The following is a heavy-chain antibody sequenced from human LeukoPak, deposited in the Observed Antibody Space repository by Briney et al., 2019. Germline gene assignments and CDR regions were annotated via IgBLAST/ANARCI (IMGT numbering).Heavy chain of an antibody. CDR3: ASLRALDYGDYEGVDI. Sequence: EASVKVSCKASGYTFTSYAMNWVRQAPGQGLEWMGWINTNTGNPTYAQGFTGRFVFSLDTSVSTAYLQISSLKAEDTAVYYCASLRALDYGDYEGVDIRGQGTMVTVSS. J-gene: IGHJ3*02. CDR1: GYTFTSYA. V-gene: IGHV7-4-1*02. D-gene: IGHD4-17*01. CDR2: INTNTGNP.